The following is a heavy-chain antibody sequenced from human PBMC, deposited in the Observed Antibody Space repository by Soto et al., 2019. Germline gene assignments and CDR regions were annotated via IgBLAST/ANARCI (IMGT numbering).Heavy chain of an antibody. CDR2: TYYRSKWYN. J-gene: IGHJ3*02. Sequence: SQTLSLTCAISGDSVSSNSAAWNWIRQSPSRGLEWLGRTYYRSKWYNDYAVSVKSRITINPDTSKNQFSLQLNSVTPEDTAVYYCARPLPPYSSSWYDAFDIWGQGTMVTVSS. CDR1: GDSVSSNSAA. V-gene: IGHV6-1*01. D-gene: IGHD6-13*01. CDR3: ARPLPPYSSSWYDAFDI.